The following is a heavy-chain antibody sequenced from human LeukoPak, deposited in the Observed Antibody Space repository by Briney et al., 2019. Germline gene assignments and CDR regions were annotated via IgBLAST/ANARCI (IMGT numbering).Heavy chain of an antibody. CDR3: ARGGDRYDILTGYFVSHY. CDR1: GGSISSSSYY. V-gene: IGHV4-39*01. CDR2: IYYSGST. Sequence: SETLSLTCTVSGGSISSSSYYWGWIRQPPAKGLEWIGSIYYSGSTYYNPSLKSRVTISVDTSKNQFSLKLSSVTAADTAVYYCARGGDRYDILTGYFVSHYWGQGTLVTVSS. J-gene: IGHJ4*02. D-gene: IGHD3-9*01.